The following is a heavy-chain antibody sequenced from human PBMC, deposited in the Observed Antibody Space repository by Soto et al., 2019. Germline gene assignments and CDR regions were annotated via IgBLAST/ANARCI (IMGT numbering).Heavy chain of an antibody. D-gene: IGHD2-15*01. CDR1: GYTFTGYY. CDR3: ARSYCSGGSCYSGPDY. J-gene: IGHJ4*02. CDR2: INPNSGGT. V-gene: IGHV1-2*04. Sequence: ASVKVSCKASGYTFTGYYMHWVRQAPGQGLEWMGWINPNSGGTNYAQKFQGWVTMTRDTSISTAYMELSRLRSDDTAVYYCARSYCSGGSCYSGPDYWGQGTLVTVSS.